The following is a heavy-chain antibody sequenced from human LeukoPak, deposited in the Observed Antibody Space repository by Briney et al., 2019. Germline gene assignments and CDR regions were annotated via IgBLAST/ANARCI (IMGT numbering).Heavy chain of an antibody. Sequence: SGGSLRLSCAASGFTFSSYAMSWVRQAPGKGLEWVSAISGSGVSTYYADSVKGRFTISRDNSKNTLYLQMNSLRAEDTAVYYCAKDKGYYYDSSGYLVPITLDYWGQGTLVTVSS. CDR1: GFTFSSYA. D-gene: IGHD3-22*01. CDR3: AKDKGYYYDSSGYLVPITLDY. V-gene: IGHV3-23*01. J-gene: IGHJ4*02. CDR2: ISGSGVST.